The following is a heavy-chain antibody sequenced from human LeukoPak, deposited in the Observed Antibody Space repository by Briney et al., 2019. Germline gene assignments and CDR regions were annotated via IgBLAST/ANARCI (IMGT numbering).Heavy chain of an antibody. CDR3: AKVVRTIAAAGRPLYYMDV. V-gene: IGHV3-11*04. CDR2: ISGSGSVI. Sequence: GGSLRLSCVASGFSFSDYYMTWMRQTPGKGLEWISFISGSGSVILYADSVKGRFTISRDNAKNSLYLDMNSLRAEDTAVYYCAKVVRTIAAAGRPLYYMDVWGKGTTVTVSS. CDR1: GFSFSDYY. J-gene: IGHJ6*03. D-gene: IGHD6-13*01.